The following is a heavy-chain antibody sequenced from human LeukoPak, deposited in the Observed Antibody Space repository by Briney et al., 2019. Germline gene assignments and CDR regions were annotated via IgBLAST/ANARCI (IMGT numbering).Heavy chain of an antibody. Sequence: GGSLRLSCAASRFTFSSYWMTWVRQAPGKGLEWVANIKQDGSEKYYVDSVKGRFTISRDNAKNSPYLQMNSLRAEDTAVYYCASQYLGVYYFDYWGQGTLVTVSS. V-gene: IGHV3-7*01. CDR3: ASQYLGVYYFDY. J-gene: IGHJ4*02. CDR1: RFTFSSYW. CDR2: IKQDGSEK. D-gene: IGHD3-3*01.